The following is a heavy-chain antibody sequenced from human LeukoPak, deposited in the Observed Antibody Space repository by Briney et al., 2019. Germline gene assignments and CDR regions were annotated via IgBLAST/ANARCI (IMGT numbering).Heavy chain of an antibody. Sequence: SETLSLTCAVYGGSFSGYYWSWIRQPPGKGLEWIGEINHSGSTNYHPSLKSRVTISLDTSRNQFSLKLSSGTTADTAVYYCARGSGLGSYFDGPWGQGTLVTVSS. V-gene: IGHV4-34*01. CDR3: ARGSGLGSYFDGP. J-gene: IGHJ5*02. CDR1: GGSFSGYY. D-gene: IGHD3-10*01. CDR2: INHSGST.